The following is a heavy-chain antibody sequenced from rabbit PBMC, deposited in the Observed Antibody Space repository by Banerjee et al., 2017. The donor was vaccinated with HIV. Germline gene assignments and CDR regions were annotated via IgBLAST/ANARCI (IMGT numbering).Heavy chain of an antibody. V-gene: IGHV1S7*01. Sequence: QLEESAGGLVQPGGSLKFSCKASGFTLSSYYMNWVRQAPGKGLEWIGYIDPVFGITYYANWVNGRFSISRENAQNTVFLQMTSLTAADTATYFCARDGAGGSYFALWGPGTLVTVS. CDR2: IDPVFGIT. CDR3: ARDGAGGSYFAL. J-gene: IGHJ4*01. D-gene: IGHD8-1*01. CDR1: GFTLSSYY.